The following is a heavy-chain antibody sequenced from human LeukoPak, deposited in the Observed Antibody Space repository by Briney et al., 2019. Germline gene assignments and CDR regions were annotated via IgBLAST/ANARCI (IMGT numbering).Heavy chain of an antibody. D-gene: IGHD2-21*02. CDR2: IYYSGST. CDR3: ATGLLTAIAGNFDY. J-gene: IGHJ4*02. CDR1: GGSISSSSYY. Sequence: SETLPLTCTVSGGSISSSSYYWGWIRQPPGKGLEWIGSIYYSGSTYYNPSLKSRVTISVDTSKNQFSLKLSSVTAADTAVYYCATGLLTAIAGNFDYWGQGTPVTVSS. V-gene: IGHV4-39*01.